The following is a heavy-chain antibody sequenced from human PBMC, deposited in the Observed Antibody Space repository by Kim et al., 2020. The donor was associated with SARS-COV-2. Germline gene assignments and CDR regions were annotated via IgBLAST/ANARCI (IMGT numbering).Heavy chain of an antibody. Sequence: HKSRVTISVDTSKNQFSLKLSSVTAADTAVYYCARGGYCSSTSCYQLDYWGQGTLVTVSS. D-gene: IGHD2-2*01. V-gene: IGHV4-34*01. CDR3: ARGGYCSSTSCYQLDY. J-gene: IGHJ4*02.